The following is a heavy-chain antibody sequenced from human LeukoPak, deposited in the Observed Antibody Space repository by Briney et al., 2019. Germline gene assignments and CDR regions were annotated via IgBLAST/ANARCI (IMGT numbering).Heavy chain of an antibody. CDR3: ARDRLLYYYDSGPTGHFQH. CDR2: ISISSRTV. D-gene: IGHD3-22*01. V-gene: IGHV3-48*01. J-gene: IGHJ1*01. Sequence: GGSLRLSCATSGFALSSYSMNWVRETPGKGLEWVSYISISSRTVFYADSVKGRFTISRDSAKNSLYLQMNSLRADDTAVYYCARDRLLYYYDSGPTGHFQHWGQGTLVTV. CDR1: GFALSSYS.